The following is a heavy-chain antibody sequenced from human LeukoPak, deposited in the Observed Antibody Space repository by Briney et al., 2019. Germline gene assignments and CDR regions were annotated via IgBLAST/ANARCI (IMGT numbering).Heavy chain of an antibody. CDR3: AREGEDAVDY. D-gene: IGHD3-16*01. Sequence: SETLSLTCTVSGGSISSGDYYWSWIRQPPGKGLEWIGYIYYSGGTYYNPSLKSRVTISVDTSKNQFSLKLSSVTAADTAVYYCAREGEDAVDYWGQGTLVTVSS. V-gene: IGHV4-30-4*01. CDR2: IYYSGGT. CDR1: GGSISSGDYY. J-gene: IGHJ4*02.